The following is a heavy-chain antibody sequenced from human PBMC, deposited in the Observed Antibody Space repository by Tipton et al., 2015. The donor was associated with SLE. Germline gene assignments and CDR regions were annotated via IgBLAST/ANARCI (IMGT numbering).Heavy chain of an antibody. Sequence: TLSLTCAVYGGSFSGYSWNWIRQPPGKGLEWIGDIYHSESPNYNPSLKSRVTIPIDKSKNQFSLKLSSVTAADTAVYYCARGLRQLAHYYYYYMDVWGKGTTVTVSS. V-gene: IGHV4-34*01. CDR2: IYHSESP. CDR3: ARGLRQLAHYYYYYMDV. D-gene: IGHD6-13*01. CDR1: GGSFSGYS. J-gene: IGHJ6*03.